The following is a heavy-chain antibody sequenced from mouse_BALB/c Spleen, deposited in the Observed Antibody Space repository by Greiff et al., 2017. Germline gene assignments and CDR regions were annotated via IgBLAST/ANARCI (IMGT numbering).Heavy chain of an antibody. CDR2: INPYNDGT. V-gene: IGHV1-14*01. J-gene: IGHJ3*01. D-gene: IGHD1-1*01. CDR3: ARDYGSSYGWFAY. Sequence: EVQLQQSGPELVKPGASVKMSCKASGYTFTSYVMHWVKQKPGQGLEWIGYINPYNDGTKYNEKFKGKATLTSDKSSSTAYMELSSLTSEDSAVYYCARDYGSSYGWFAYWGQGTLVTVSA. CDR1: GYTFTSYV.